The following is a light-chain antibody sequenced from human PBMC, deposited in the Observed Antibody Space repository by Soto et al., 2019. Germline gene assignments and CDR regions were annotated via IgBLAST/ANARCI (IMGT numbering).Light chain of an antibody. CDR1: QSVGGD. V-gene: IGKV3-15*01. Sequence: EIVMTQSPVTLSVSPGERATLSCRASQSVGGDLAWYQQIPGQAPRLLIYGAVTRATGVAARFSGGGSGTEFTLTVDSLQSEDLAIYYCQQYYDWPRTFGQGTKLEI. CDR3: QQYYDWPRT. CDR2: GAV. J-gene: IGKJ2*01.